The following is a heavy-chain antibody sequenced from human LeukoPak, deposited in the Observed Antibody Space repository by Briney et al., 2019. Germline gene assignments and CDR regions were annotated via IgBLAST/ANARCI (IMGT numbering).Heavy chain of an antibody. J-gene: IGHJ4*02. Sequence: PGGSLRLSCAASGFTFSSYGMHWVRQAPGKGLDWVAVIWYDGSNKYYADSVKGRLTISRDNSKNTLYLQMNSLRVEDTAVYYCARDSDQYIGAAGTFDDWGQGTLVTVSS. CDR1: GFTFSSYG. CDR2: IWYDGSNK. D-gene: IGHD6-13*01. V-gene: IGHV3-33*01. CDR3: ARDSDQYIGAAGTFDD.